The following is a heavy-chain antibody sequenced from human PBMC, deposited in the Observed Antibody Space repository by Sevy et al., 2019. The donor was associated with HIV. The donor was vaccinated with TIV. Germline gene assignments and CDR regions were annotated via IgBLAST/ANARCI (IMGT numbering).Heavy chain of an antibody. J-gene: IGHJ4*02. Sequence: GSVKVSCKASGYTFTNFGITWVRQAPGQGLEWMGWIGAYNGNTNYAQKFQGRVTMTTDTSTSTAYMGLRSLRSDDTAVYYCARDLLAIAGYSSTWSGGYWGQGTLVTVSS. CDR3: ARDLLAIAGYSSTWSGGY. V-gene: IGHV1-18*01. CDR2: IGAYNGNT. CDR1: GYTFTNFG. D-gene: IGHD6-13*01.